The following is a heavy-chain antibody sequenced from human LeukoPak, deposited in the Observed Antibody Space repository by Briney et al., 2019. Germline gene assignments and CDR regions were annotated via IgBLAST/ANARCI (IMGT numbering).Heavy chain of an antibody. J-gene: IGHJ4*02. CDR1: GYSFTSYW. Sequence: AESLKISCKGSGYSFTSYWIGWVRQMPGKGLEWMGIIYPGDSDTRYSPSFQGQVTISADKSISTAYLQWSSLKASDTAMYYCARPGQLGEYTPYHFDYWGQGILVTVSS. CDR2: IYPGDSDT. CDR3: ARPGQLGEYTPYHFDY. D-gene: IGHD3-16*01. V-gene: IGHV5-51*01.